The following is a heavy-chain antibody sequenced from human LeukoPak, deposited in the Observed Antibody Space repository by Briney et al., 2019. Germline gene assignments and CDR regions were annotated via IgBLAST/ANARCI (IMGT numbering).Heavy chain of an antibody. D-gene: IGHD3-9*01. Sequence: PGGSLRLSCAASGFTFSSYAMSWVRQAPGKGLEWIGSIYYSGSTYYNPSLKSRVTISVDTSKNQFSLKLSSATAADTAVYYCARDSDPTNYDILTGYYTSWFDPWGQGTLVTVSS. CDR3: ARDSDPTNYDILTGYYTSWFDP. CDR1: GFTFSSYA. CDR2: IYYSGST. V-gene: IGHV4-39*07. J-gene: IGHJ5*02.